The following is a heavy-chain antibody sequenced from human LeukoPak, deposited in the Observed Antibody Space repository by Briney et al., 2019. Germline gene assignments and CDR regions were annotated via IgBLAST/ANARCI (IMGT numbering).Heavy chain of an antibody. CDR3: ARDDEYSYGTLGVDY. J-gene: IGHJ4*02. CDR1: GFTFSSYS. D-gene: IGHD5-18*01. Sequence: GGSLRLSCAASGFTFSSYSMNWVRQAPGKGLEWVSYISSSSSTIYYADSVKGRFTISRDNAKNSLYLQMNSLRAEDTAVYYCARDDEYSYGTLGVDYWGQGTLVTVSS. V-gene: IGHV3-48*04. CDR2: ISSSSSTI.